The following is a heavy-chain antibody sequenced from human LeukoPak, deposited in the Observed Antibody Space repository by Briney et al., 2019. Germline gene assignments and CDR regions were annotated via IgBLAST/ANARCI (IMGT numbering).Heavy chain of an antibody. V-gene: IGHV3-7*01. D-gene: IGHD3-16*01. Sequence: GGSLRLSCAASGFTFTTYWMSWVRQLPGKGLEWVANINQDGTEKYYVDSVKGRFTISRDNAKNSLDLQMNSLRAEDTAVYYCARDSDVPFDYWGQGTLVTVSS. CDR2: INQDGTEK. CDR3: ARDSDVPFDY. CDR1: GFTFTTYW. J-gene: IGHJ4*02.